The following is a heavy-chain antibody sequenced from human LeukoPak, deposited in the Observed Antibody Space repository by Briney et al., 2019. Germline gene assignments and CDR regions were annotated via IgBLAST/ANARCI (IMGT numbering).Heavy chain of an antibody. J-gene: IGHJ4*02. Sequence: PGGSLRLSCAASGFTFSSCWMTWVRQAPGKGLEWVANIKQDGNEKYYVDSVKGRFSISRDNAKNSLYLQVNGLRAEDTAVYYCAREEMASFDFWGQGTLVTVSS. CDR3: AREEMASFDF. CDR2: IKQDGNEK. D-gene: IGHD5-24*01. V-gene: IGHV3-7*04. CDR1: GFTFSSCW.